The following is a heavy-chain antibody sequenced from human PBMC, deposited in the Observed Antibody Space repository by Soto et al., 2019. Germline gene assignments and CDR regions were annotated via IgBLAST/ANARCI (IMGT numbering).Heavy chain of an antibody. D-gene: IGHD3-3*01. CDR2: IYYSGST. Sequence: SDTLSLTCTVSGGSISSGGYYWSWIRQHPGKGQEWIGYIYYSGSTYYNPSLKSRVTISVDTSKNQFSLKLSSVTAADTAVYYCARGRRADFGVVIRPTPRSWYMDVWGKGTTVTVSS. CDR3: ARGRRADFGVVIRPTPRSWYMDV. V-gene: IGHV4-31*03. CDR1: GGSISSGGYY. J-gene: IGHJ6*03.